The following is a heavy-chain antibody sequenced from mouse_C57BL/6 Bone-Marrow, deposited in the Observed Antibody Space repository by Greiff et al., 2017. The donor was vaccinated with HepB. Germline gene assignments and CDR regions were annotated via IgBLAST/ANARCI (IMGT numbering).Heavy chain of an antibody. CDR1: GYTFTSYW. D-gene: IGHD2-5*01. V-gene: IGHV1-50*01. CDR2: IDPSDSYT. Sequence: QVQLQQPGAELVKPGASVKLSCKASGYTFTSYWMQWVKQRPGQGLEWIGEIDPSDSYTNYNQKFKGKATLTVDTSSSTAYMQLSSLTSEDSAVYYCARYSNYGWYFDYWGQGTTLTVSS. CDR3: ARYSNYGWYFDY. J-gene: IGHJ2*01.